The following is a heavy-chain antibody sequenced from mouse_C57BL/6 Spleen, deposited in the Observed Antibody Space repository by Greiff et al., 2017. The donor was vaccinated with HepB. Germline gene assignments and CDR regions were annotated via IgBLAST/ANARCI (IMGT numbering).Heavy chain of an antibody. J-gene: IGHJ1*03. CDR1: GYSITSGYD. CDR2: ISYSGST. V-gene: IGHV3-1*01. D-gene: IGHD2-3*01. Sequence: DVQLQESGPGMVKPSQSLSLTCTVTGYSITSGYDWHWIRHFPGNKLEWMGYISYSGSTNYNPSLKSRISITHDTSKNHFFLKLNSVTTEDTATYYCARASYDGCYWYFDVWGTGTTVTVAS. CDR3: ARASYDGCYWYFDV.